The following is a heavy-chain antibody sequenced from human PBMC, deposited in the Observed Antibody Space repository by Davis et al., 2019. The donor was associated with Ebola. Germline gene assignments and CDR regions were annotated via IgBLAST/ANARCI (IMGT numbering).Heavy chain of an antibody. CDR2: IYYSGST. CDR3: AREVRFLDRREPYYYYGMDV. V-gene: IGHV4-59*01. Sequence: PSETLSLTCTVSGGSISSYYWSWIRQPPGKGLEWIGYIYYSGSTNYNPSLKSRVTISVDTSKNQFSLKLSSVTAADTAVYYCAREVRFLDRREPYYYYGMDVWGQGTTVTVSS. J-gene: IGHJ6*02. D-gene: IGHD3-3*01. CDR1: GGSISSYY.